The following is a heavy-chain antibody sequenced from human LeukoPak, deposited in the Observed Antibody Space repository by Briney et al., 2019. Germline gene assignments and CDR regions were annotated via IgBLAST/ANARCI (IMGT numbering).Heavy chain of an antibody. Sequence: SETLSLTWAVYGGSFSGYYWSWIRQPPGKGLEWIGEINHSGSTNYNPSLKSRVNISVDASKNQFSLKLTSVTAADTAVYYCARRLGSRGRFDPWGQGTLVTVSS. V-gene: IGHV4-34*01. CDR3: ARRLGSRGRFDP. J-gene: IGHJ5*02. CDR2: INHSGST. CDR1: GGSFSGYY. D-gene: IGHD3-10*01.